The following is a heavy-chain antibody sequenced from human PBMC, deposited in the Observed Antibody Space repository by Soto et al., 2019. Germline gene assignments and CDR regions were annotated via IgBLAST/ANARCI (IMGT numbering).Heavy chain of an antibody. Sequence: GGSLRLSCAASGFTFYNYAMNWVRQAPGKGLEWVSTIGDSGVNTHYADSVKGRFTISRDNSKNTLDLQMNSLRAEDTAVYYCAKREQRTSYYYYYGMDVWGQGTTVTVSS. D-gene: IGHD6-25*01. CDR3: AKREQRTSYYYYYGMDV. V-gene: IGHV3-23*01. CDR2: IGDSGVNT. CDR1: GFTFYNYA. J-gene: IGHJ6*02.